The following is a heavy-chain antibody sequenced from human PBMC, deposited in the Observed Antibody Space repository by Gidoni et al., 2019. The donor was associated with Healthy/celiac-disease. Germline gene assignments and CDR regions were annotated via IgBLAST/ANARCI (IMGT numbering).Heavy chain of an antibody. J-gene: IGHJ3*02. CDR1: GFTFSSSA. CDR3: ARGVGYFYGSGSAHDAFDI. V-gene: IGHV3-30-3*01. Sequence: QVQLVESGGGVVQPGRSLRLSCAASGFTFSSSAMHWVRQAPGKGLEWVAVISYDGSNKYYADSVKGRFTISRDNSKNTLYLQMNSLRAEDTAVYYCARGVGYFYGSGSAHDAFDIWGQGTMVTVSS. D-gene: IGHD3-10*01. CDR2: ISYDGSNK.